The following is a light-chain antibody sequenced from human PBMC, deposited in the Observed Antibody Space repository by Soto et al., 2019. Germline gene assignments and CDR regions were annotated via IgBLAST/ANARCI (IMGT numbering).Light chain of an antibody. V-gene: IGKV3-15*01. J-gene: IGKJ2*01. Sequence: EIVMTQSPATRSVSPGERATLSCRASQSVSSNLAWYQQKHGQAPRLLIYGASTRATGIPARFSGSGSGTEFTLTISSLQSEDFAVYYCQQYNNWPPTFVQGTKLEIK. CDR2: GAS. CDR1: QSVSSN. CDR3: QQYNNWPPT.